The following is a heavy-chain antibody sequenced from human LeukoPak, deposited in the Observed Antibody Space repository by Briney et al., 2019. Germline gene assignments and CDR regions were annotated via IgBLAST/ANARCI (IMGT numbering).Heavy chain of an antibody. CDR3: ARPRITIFVVVTNYYYYMDV. CDR2: ISSSSSYI. Sequence: PGGSLRLSCAASGFTFSSSSMNWIRQAPGKGLEWVSSISSSSSYIYYADSVKGRFTISRDNAKNSLYLQMNSLRAEDKSVYYCARPRITIFVVVTNYYYYMDVWVKGTTVTVSS. V-gene: IGHV3-21*01. J-gene: IGHJ6*03. CDR1: GFTFSSSS. D-gene: IGHD3-3*01.